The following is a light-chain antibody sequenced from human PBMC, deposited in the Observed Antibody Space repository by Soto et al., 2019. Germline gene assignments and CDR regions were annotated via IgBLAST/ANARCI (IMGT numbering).Light chain of an antibody. CDR3: QQSYSTPRT. Sequence: DIQMTQSPSSLSASVGDRVTVPCRTSQSIISYLNWYQQKIGKAPKVLIYGASSLQSGVPSRFSGSGSGTDFTLTISSLQPEDFATYYCQQSYSTPRTFGQGTKVDIK. CDR2: GAS. J-gene: IGKJ1*01. V-gene: IGKV1-39*01. CDR1: QSIISY.